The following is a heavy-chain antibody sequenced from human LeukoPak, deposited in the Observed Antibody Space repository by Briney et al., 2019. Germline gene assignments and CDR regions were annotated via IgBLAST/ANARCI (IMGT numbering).Heavy chain of an antibody. D-gene: IGHD3-10*01. V-gene: IGHV1-2*06. CDR3: ARSVTSYYYGSGSYAGTMDV. CDR2: INPNSGGT. CDR1: GYTFTGYY. J-gene: IGHJ6*04. Sequence: AASVKVSCKASGYTFTGYYMHWVRQAPGQGLEWMGRINPNSGGTNYAQKFQGRVTMTRDTSISTAYMELSRLRSDDTAVYYCARSVTSYYYGSGSYAGTMDVWGKGTTVTISS.